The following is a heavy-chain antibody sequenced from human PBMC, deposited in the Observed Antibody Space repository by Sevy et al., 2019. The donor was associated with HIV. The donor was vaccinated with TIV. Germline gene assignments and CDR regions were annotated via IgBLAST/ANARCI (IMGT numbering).Heavy chain of an antibody. CDR3: AGHAVLPSSSWYSRIDY. CDR1: GGSISSSSYY. D-gene: IGHD6-13*01. CDR2: IYYSGST. Sequence: SETLSLTCTVSGGSISSSSYYWGWIRQPPGQGLVWIGSIYYSGSTYYTRSRKSRVTISVDTSKNQFSLKLSSVTAADTAVYYCAGHAVLPSSSWYSRIDYWGQGTLVTVSS. V-gene: IGHV4-39*01. J-gene: IGHJ4*02.